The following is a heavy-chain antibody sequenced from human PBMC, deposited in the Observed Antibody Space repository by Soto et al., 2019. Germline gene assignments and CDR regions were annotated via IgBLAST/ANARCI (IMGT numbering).Heavy chain of an antibody. CDR1: GFSFSSYA. J-gene: IGHJ4*02. V-gene: IGHV3-23*01. CDR2: ISGSGADT. D-gene: IGHD3-22*01. CDR3: AKADASGYNSLLSDY. Sequence: EVQLLESGGGLVQPGGSLRLSCAATGFSFSSYAMTWVRQAPGKGLEWVSAISGSGADTYYADSVKGRFTISRDNSKNTVYVQMNSLGADDTAIYYCAKADASGYNSLLSDYWGQGTLVTVSS.